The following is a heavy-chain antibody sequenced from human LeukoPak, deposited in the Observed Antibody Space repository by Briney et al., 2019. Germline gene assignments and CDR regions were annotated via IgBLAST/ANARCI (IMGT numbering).Heavy chain of an antibody. CDR3: ARESSGTYYNPLGYMDV. Sequence: SETLSLTCTVFGGSLSLYYWNWIRQPAGKGLEWIGRIFTSGITDHNPSLKSRVTMSVDTSKSQFSLNLSSVTAADTAVYYCARESSGTYYNPLGYMDVWGKGTTVTVSS. V-gene: IGHV4-4*07. D-gene: IGHD3-10*01. CDR1: GGSLSLYY. J-gene: IGHJ6*03. CDR2: IFTSGIT.